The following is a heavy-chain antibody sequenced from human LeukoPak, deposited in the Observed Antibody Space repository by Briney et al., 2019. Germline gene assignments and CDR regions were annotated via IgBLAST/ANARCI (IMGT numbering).Heavy chain of an antibody. J-gene: IGHJ4*02. V-gene: IGHV3-43D*03. CDR2: ISWDGGST. Sequence: GGSLRLSCAASGFTFDDYAMHWVRQAPGKGLEWVSLISWDGGSTYYADSVKGRFTISRDNSKNSLYLQMNSLRAEDTALYYCAKDQGGGSIAAAAFDYWGQGTLVTVSS. CDR3: AKDQGGGSIAAAAFDY. CDR1: GFTFDDYA. D-gene: IGHD6-13*01.